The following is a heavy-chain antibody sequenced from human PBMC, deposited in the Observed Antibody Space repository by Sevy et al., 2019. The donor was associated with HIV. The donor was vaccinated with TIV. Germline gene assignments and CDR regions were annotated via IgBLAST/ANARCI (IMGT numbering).Heavy chain of an antibody. D-gene: IGHD5-18*01. CDR2: ISGSGGST. V-gene: IGHV3-23*01. CDR1: GFTFSSYA. CDR3: VLMDTAIYRGYYYYGMDV. J-gene: IGHJ6*02. Sequence: GGSLTLSCAASGFTFSSYAMSWVRHAPGKGLEWVSAISGSGGSTYYADSVKGRFTISRDNSKNTLYLQMNSLRAEDTAVYYCVLMDTAIYRGYYYYGMDVWGQGTTVTVSS.